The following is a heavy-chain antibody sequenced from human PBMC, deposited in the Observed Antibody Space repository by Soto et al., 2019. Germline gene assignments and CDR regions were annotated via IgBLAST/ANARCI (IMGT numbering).Heavy chain of an antibody. CDR1: GYTLTELS. D-gene: IGHD6-19*01. V-gene: IGHV1-24*01. Sequence: GASVKVSCKVSGYTLTELSMHWVRQAPGKGLEWMGGFDPEDGETIYAQKFQGRVTMTEDTSTDTAYMELSSLRSEDTAVYYCATAAGTDDYYYYYGMDVWGQGTTVTVSS. CDR3: ATAAGTDDYYYYYGMDV. CDR2: FDPEDGET. J-gene: IGHJ6*02.